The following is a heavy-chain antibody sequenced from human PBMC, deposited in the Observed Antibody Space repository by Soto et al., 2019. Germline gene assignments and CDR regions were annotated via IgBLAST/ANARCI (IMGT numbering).Heavy chain of an antibody. CDR2: IHHSENI. CDR1: GGSISRGYW. CDR3: ARQASYNLDY. J-gene: IGHJ4*02. Sequence: QVQLQESGPGLVKPSGTLSLTCAVFGGSISRGYWWSWVRQSPGKGLEWIGEIHHSENINYNPSLKSRATISVDMSKNQFSQRLNSVTAADTAVYYCARQASYNLDYWGQGTLVTVSS. D-gene: IGHD1-1*01. V-gene: IGHV4-4*02.